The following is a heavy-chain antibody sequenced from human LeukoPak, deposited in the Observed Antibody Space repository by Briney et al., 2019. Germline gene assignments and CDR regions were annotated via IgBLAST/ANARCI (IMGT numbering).Heavy chain of an antibody. Sequence: SETLSLTCAVYGGSFSGHYWTWIRQPPGKGLEWIGEIYHSGSTNYNPSLKSRVTISVDKSKNQFSLKLSSVTAADTAVYYCARGLAGTDNWFDPWGQGTLVTVSS. CDR2: IYHSGST. J-gene: IGHJ5*02. CDR3: ARGLAGTDNWFDP. CDR1: GGSFSGHY. V-gene: IGHV4-34*01. D-gene: IGHD2-15*01.